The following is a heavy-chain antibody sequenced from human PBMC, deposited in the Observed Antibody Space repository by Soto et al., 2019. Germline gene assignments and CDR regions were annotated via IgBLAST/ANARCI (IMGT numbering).Heavy chain of an antibody. CDR1: GFTFSSYE. J-gene: IGHJ6*02. CDR2: ISSSGSTI. CDR3: ARVQPVPRGGMLV. V-gene: IGHV3-48*03. D-gene: IGHD1-1*01. Sequence: GVSLRLSCAASGFTFSSYEMNWVRQAPGKGLEWVSYISSSGSTIYYADSVKGRFTISRDNAKNSLYLQMNSLRAEDTAVYYCARVQPVPRGGMLVSGPAPTVTVS.